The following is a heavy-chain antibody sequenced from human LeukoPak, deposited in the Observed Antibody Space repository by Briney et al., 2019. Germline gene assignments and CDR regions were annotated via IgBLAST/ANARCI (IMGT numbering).Heavy chain of an antibody. CDR1: GGSISSYY. D-gene: IGHD4-17*01. J-gene: IGHJ4*02. Sequence: SETLSLTCTVSGGSISSYYWSWIRQPPGKGLEWIGYIYYSGSTNYNPSLKSRVTISVDTSKNQFSLKLSSVTAADTAVYYCARLESMTTVTTTIDYWGQGTLVTVSS. V-gene: IGHV4-59*08. CDR2: IYYSGST. CDR3: ARLESMTTVTTTIDY.